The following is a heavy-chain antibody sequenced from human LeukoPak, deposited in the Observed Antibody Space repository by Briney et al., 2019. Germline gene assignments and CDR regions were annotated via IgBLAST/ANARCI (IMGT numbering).Heavy chain of an antibody. D-gene: IGHD2-21*01. J-gene: IGHJ6*03. V-gene: IGHV4-39*07. CDR3: AREGMGEVEDYYMDV. Sequence: SETLSLTCTVSGGSISSSSYYWGWIRQPPGKGLEWIGSIYYSGSTYYNPSLKSRVTISVDTSKNQFSLKLSSVTAADTAVYYCAREGMGEVEDYYMDVWGKGTTVTVSS. CDR2: IYYSGST. CDR1: GGSISSSSYY.